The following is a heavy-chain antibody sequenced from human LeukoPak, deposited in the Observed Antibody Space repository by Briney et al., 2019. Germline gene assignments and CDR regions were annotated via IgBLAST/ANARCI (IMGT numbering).Heavy chain of an antibody. CDR1: GYSISSGYY. J-gene: IGHJ6*04. D-gene: IGHD2-2*01. CDR3: ARVARNGSTSWWAYYYGMDV. V-gene: IGHV4-38-2*01. CDR2: IYHSGST. Sequence: SETLSLTCAVSGYSISSGYYWGWIRQPPGKGLEWIGSIYHSGSTYYNPSLKSRVTISVDTSKNQFSLKLSSVTAADTAVYYCARVARNGSTSWWAYYYGMDVWGKGTTVTVSS.